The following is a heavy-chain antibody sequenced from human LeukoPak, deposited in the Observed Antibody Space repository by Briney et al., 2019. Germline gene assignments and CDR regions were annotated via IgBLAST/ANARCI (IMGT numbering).Heavy chain of an antibody. CDR1: GFTFSSNW. CDR2: IKQDGSEK. CDR3: ARLLQIDY. V-gene: IGHV3-7*01. J-gene: IGHJ4*02. Sequence: GGSLRLSCAASGFTFSSNWMTWVRQAPGKGLEWVANIKQDGSEKYYVDSVKGRFTISRDNAKNSVYLQMNSLRVEDTAVYYCARLLQIDYWGQGTLVTVSS.